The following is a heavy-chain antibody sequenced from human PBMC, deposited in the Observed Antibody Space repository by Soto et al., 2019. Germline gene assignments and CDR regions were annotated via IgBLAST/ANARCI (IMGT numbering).Heavy chain of an antibody. CDR1: GFTFSTYG. CDR3: AKVRNYGDYGLGWYFDL. V-gene: IGHV3-30*18. Sequence: QVQLVESGGAVVQPGKSLRLSCAASGFTFSTYGMHWVRQAPGKGLEWVAVMSYDESNKYYGDSVQGRFTISRDNSKHTLYQHSDSRRADDTAGYYGAKVRNYGDYGLGWYFDLWGRGTLVTVSS. D-gene: IGHD4-17*01. CDR2: MSYDESNK. J-gene: IGHJ2*01.